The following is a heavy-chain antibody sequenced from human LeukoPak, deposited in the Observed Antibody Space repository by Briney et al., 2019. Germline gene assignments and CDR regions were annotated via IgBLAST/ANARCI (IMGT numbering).Heavy chain of an antibody. Sequence: GGSLRLSCTASGFTFSKYGMSWVRQAPGKGLEWVSSISASGGATYYADSVKGRFTMSRDNSRDTLFLQMNSLRAEDTAVYYCAKRGYYYDSSGAYFDYWGQGTLVTVSS. V-gene: IGHV3-23*01. D-gene: IGHD3-22*01. CDR3: AKRGYYYDSSGAYFDY. CDR1: GFTFSKYG. J-gene: IGHJ4*02. CDR2: ISASGGAT.